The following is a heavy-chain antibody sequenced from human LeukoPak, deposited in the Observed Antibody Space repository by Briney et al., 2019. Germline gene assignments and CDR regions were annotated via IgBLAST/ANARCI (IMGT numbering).Heavy chain of an antibody. CDR2: ISRSGSYI. V-gene: IGHV3-21*01. D-gene: IGHD1-26*01. CDR1: GFPFSDYS. Sequence: GGSLRLSCAASGFPFSDYSLNWVRQAPGKGLEWVSSISRSGSYIYYADSVKGRFTISRDDAKKSLYLQMDSLRAEDTAVYYCARDILRVGVTLYFDYWGQGNLVTVSS. CDR3: ARDILRVGVTLYFDY. J-gene: IGHJ4*02.